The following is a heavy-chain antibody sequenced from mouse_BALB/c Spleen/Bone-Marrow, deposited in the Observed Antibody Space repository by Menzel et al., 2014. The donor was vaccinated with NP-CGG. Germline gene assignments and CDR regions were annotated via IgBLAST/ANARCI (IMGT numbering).Heavy chain of an antibody. V-gene: IGHV1S81*02. CDR3: TRSNGNWFAY. D-gene: IGHD2-1*01. Sequence: QVQLKQSGAELVKPGASVKLSCKASGYTFTSYYMYWVKQRPGQGLEWIGEINPSNGGTNFNEKFKNKATLTVDKSSSTAHMQLSSLIFEDSAVYYCTRSNGNWFAYWGQGTLVTVSA. J-gene: IGHJ3*01. CDR2: INPSNGGT. CDR1: GYTFTSYY.